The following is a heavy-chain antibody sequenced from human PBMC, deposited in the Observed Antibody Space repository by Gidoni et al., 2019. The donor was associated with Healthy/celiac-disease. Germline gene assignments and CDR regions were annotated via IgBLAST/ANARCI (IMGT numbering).Heavy chain of an antibody. D-gene: IGHD4-17*01. CDR1: GGSFSGYY. J-gene: IGHJ4*02. CDR3: ARVGDYGDYGDYYFDY. V-gene: IGHV4-34*01. Sequence: QVQLQQWGAGLLKPSETLSLTCAVYGGSFSGYYWSWIRQPPGKGLEWIGEINHSGSTNYNPSLKSRVTISVDTSKNQFSLKLSSVTAADTAVYYCARVGDYGDYGDYYFDYWGQGTLVTVSS. CDR2: INHSGST.